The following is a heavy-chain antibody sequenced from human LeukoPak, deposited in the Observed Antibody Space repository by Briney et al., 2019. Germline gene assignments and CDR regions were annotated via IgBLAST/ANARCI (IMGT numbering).Heavy chain of an antibody. CDR1: GYSFTSYW. CDR2: IYPGDSDT. CDR3: ARTYCSGGSCYPNIDY. D-gene: IGHD2-15*01. J-gene: IGHJ4*02. Sequence: GESLKISCKGSGYSFTSYWIGWVRQMPGKGLEWMEIIYPGDSDTRYSPSFQGQVTISADKSISTAYLQWSSLKASDTAMYYCARTYCSGGSCYPNIDYWGQGTLVTVSS. V-gene: IGHV5-51*01.